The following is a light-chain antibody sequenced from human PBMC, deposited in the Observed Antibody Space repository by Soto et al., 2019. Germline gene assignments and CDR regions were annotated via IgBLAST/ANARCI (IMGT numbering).Light chain of an antibody. Sequence: ERVMTQSPATLSVSPGERATLSCRASQSVSSHLAWYQQKPGQPPRLLIYGASTRATGIPARFSGSGSGTDFTLTISSLEPEDFAVYYCQQRSNWITCGQGTRLEIK. J-gene: IGKJ5*01. CDR3: QQRSNWIT. V-gene: IGKV3-11*01. CDR1: QSVSSH. CDR2: GAS.